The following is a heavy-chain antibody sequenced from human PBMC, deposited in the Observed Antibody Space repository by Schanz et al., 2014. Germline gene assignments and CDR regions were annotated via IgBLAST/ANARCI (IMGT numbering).Heavy chain of an antibody. D-gene: IGHD3-3*01. Sequence: QVQLVQSGAEVKKPGASVRLSCEASGYTFTSYDINWVRQAPGQGLEWMGIINPSGGSTSYAQKFQGRVTMTRDTSASIVYMELSSLRSEDTAVFFCASGEARVTSSGVVIVPMNVWGKGTTVIVSS. CDR3: ASGEARVTSSGVVIVPMNV. V-gene: IGHV1-46*01. CDR1: GYTFTSYD. CDR2: INPSGGST. J-gene: IGHJ6*03.